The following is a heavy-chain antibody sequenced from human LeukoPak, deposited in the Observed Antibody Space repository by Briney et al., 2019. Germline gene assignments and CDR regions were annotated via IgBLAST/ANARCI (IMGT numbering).Heavy chain of an antibody. CDR2: IIPIFGTA. D-gene: IGHD3-22*01. J-gene: IGHJ4*02. CDR3: ARPYYYDSSGYYPSSYYFDY. V-gene: IGHV1-69*05. Sequence: SVKDSCKASGGTFSSYAISWVRQAPGQGLEWMGGIIPIFGTANYAQKFQGRVTITTDESTSTAYMELSSLRSEDTAVYYCARPYYYDSSGYYPSSYYFDYWGQGTLVTVSS. CDR1: GGTFSSYA.